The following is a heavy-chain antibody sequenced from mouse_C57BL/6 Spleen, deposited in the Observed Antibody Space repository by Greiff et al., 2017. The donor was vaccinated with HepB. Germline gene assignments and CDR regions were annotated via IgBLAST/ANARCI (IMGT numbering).Heavy chain of an antibody. V-gene: IGHV1-63*01. CDR1: GYTFTNYW. CDR2: IYPGGGYT. D-gene: IGHD1-1*01. CDR3: ARGYITTVVATTEYYFDY. Sequence: VQLQQSGAELVRPGTSVKMSCKASGYTFTNYWIGWAKQRPGHGLEWIGEIYPGGGYTNYNEKFKGKATLTADKSSSTAYMQFSSLTSEDSAIYYCARGYITTVVATTEYYFDYWGQGTTLTVSS. J-gene: IGHJ2*01.